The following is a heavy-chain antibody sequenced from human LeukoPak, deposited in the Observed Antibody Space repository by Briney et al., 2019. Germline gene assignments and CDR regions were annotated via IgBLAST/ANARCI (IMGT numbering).Heavy chain of an antibody. CDR2: ISAYNGST. CDR3: ARDQNCGGDCSYYYYGMDV. J-gene: IGHJ6*02. CDR1: GYTFTSYG. V-gene: IGHV1-18*01. D-gene: IGHD2-21*02. Sequence: GASVKVSCKASGYTFTSYGISWVRQAPGQGLEWMGWISAYNGSTNYAQKLQGRVTMTTDTSTSTAYMELRSLRSEDTAVYYCARDQNCGGDCSYYYYGMDVWGQGTTVTVS.